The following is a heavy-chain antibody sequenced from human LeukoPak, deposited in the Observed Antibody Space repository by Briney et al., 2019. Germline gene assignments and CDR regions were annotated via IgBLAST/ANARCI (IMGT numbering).Heavy chain of an antibody. CDR1: GFTFSSYE. Sequence: GGSLRLSCAASGFTFSSYEMNWVRQAPGKGLEWVSYISSSGSTIYYADSVKGRFTISRDNAKNSLYLQMNSLRAEETAVYYCARDGSTVTTGDNWFDPWGQGTLVTVSS. J-gene: IGHJ5*02. CDR2: ISSSGSTI. CDR3: ARDGSTVTTGDNWFDP. D-gene: IGHD4-17*01. V-gene: IGHV3-48*03.